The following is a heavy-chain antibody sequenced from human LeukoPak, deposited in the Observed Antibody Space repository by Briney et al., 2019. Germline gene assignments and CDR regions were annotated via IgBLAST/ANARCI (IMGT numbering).Heavy chain of an antibody. Sequence: GGSLRLSCAASGFTFSAYAIHWVRQAPGKGLEWVAVTSYDGSANHYAASVKGRFTISRDNSKDTLFLQMNSLRPEDTAVYYCARDALIRFLEWSHFDIWGQGTMVTVSS. CDR1: GFTFSAYA. V-gene: IGHV3-30*04. CDR3: ARDALIRFLEWSHFDI. D-gene: IGHD3-3*01. CDR2: TSYDGSAN. J-gene: IGHJ3*02.